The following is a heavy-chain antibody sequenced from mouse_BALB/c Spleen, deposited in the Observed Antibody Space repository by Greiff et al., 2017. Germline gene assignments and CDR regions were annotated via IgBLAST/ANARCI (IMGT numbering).Heavy chain of an antibody. D-gene: IGHD2-14*01. Sequence: QVQLQQSGAELARPGASVKLSCKASGYTFTSYWMQWVKQRPGQGLEWIGAIYPGDGDTRYTQKFKGKATLTADKSSSTAYMQLSSLASEDSAVYYCAREVRVFDYWGQGTTLTVSS. CDR3: AREVRVFDY. CDR1: GYTFTSYW. CDR2: IYPGDGDT. V-gene: IGHV1-87*01. J-gene: IGHJ2*01.